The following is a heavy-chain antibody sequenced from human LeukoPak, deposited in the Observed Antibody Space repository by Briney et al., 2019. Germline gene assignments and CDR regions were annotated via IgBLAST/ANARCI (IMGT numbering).Heavy chain of an antibody. CDR3: SSGAAPTAPYYYYYYIDF. J-gene: IGHJ6*03. CDR1: GFTFSSYW. Sequence: GGSLRLSCAASGFTFSSYWMSWVRQAPGKGLEWVANIKQDGSEKYYVDSVKGRFTISRDNAKNSLYLQMNSLRAEDTAVYYCSSGAAPTAPYYYYYYIDFWGKRTTVTVSS. CDR2: IKQDGSEK. V-gene: IGHV3-7*01. D-gene: IGHD1-1*01.